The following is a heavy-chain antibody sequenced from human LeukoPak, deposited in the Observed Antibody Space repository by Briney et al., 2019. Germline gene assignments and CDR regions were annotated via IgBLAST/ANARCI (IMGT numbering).Heavy chain of an antibody. CDR2: IYYSGST. V-gene: IGHV4-31*03. CDR3: ARVYYYDSSGYYYYAFDI. J-gene: IGHJ3*02. CDR1: GGSISSGGYY. D-gene: IGHD3-22*01. Sequence: KASQTLSLTCTVSGGSISSGGYYWSWIRQHPGKGLEWIGYIYYSGSTYYNPSLKSRVTISVDTSKNQFSLKLSSVTAADTAVYYYARVYYYDSSGYYYYAFDIWGQGTMVTVSS.